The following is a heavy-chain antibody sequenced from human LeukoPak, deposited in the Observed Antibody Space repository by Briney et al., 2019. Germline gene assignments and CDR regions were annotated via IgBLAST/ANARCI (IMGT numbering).Heavy chain of an antibody. D-gene: IGHD3-22*01. Sequence: GGSLRLSCAASGFIFSSYAMSWVRQAPGKGLEWVSAISGSGGSTYYADSVKGRFTISRDNSKNTLYLQMNSLRAEDTAVYYCAKDSWYDSSGYLDYWGQVTLVTVSS. V-gene: IGHV3-23*01. CDR3: AKDSWYDSSGYLDY. J-gene: IGHJ4*02. CDR2: ISGSGGST. CDR1: GFIFSSYA.